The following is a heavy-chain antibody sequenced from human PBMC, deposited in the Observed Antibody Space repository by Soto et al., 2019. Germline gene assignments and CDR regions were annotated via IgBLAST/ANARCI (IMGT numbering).Heavy chain of an antibody. CDR2: INHSVVT. Sequence: SETLSLTCAVDCGSFSGYYWSWIRQPPGNGLYCIGEINHSVVTNXXPSLKSRXXISVDTSKNHXSLKLXSVTAAYTAVYYCARGRSGYGMDVWVQGTTVTVSS. D-gene: IGHD6-19*01. CDR3: ARGRSGYGMDV. J-gene: IGHJ6*02. CDR1: CGSFSGYY. V-gene: IGHV4-34*01.